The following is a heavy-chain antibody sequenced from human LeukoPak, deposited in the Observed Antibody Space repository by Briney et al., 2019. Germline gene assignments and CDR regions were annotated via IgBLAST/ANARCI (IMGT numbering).Heavy chain of an antibody. CDR1: GFTFSTYA. Sequence: GGSLRLSCAASGFTFSTYATTWVRQAPGKGLEWVSTISGSGDNTYYADSVKGRFTISRDNSKNTLYLQMNSLRAEDTALYYCAKDSKGYSSGWDLDYWGQGTLVTVSS. CDR3: AKDSKGYSSGWDLDY. J-gene: IGHJ4*02. V-gene: IGHV3-23*01. D-gene: IGHD6-19*01. CDR2: ISGSGDNT.